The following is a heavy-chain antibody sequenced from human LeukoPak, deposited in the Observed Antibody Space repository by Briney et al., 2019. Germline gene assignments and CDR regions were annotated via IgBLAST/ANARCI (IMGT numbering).Heavy chain of an antibody. CDR1: GFTFSSYN. CDR2: ITSSSSYI. Sequence: GGSLRLSCAASGFTFSSYNMNWVRQAPGKGLEWVSYITSSSSYIYYADSVKGRFTISRDNAKNSLCLQMNSLRAEDTAVYYCARDTDTSGYYHAFDIWGRGTMVTVSS. CDR3: ARDTDTSGYYHAFDI. V-gene: IGHV3-21*01. D-gene: IGHD3-22*01. J-gene: IGHJ3*02.